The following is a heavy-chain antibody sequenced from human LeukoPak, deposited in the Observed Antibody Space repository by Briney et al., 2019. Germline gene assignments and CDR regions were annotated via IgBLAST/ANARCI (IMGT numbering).Heavy chain of an antibody. CDR3: ARAYVRSGISPTHYYYYYMDV. D-gene: IGHD3-10*01. CDR1: GGTFSSYA. J-gene: IGHJ6*03. CDR2: IIPIFGTA. Sequence: SVKVSCKASGGTFSSYAISWVRQAPGQGLERMGGIIPIFGTANYAQKFQGRVTITADESTSTAYMELSSLRSEDTAVYYCARAYVRSGISPTHYYYYYMDVWGKGTTVTVSS. V-gene: IGHV1-69*13.